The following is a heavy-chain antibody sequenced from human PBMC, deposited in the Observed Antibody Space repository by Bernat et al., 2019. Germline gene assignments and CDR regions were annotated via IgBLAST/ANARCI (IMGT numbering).Heavy chain of an antibody. CDR3: GGYGANSV. D-gene: IGHD4/OR15-4a*01. Sequence: EVQVVESGGGLVQPGGSLRLSCAATGFTVNRNHVKWVRQAPGKGLEGVSVILDTGVTYYADSVKGRLTISRDKSKNTVNLEMNSLRAEDTAIYYCGGYGANSVWGQGTLVTVSS. CDR1: GFTVNRNH. CDR2: ILDTGVT. J-gene: IGHJ4*02. V-gene: IGHV3-66*01.